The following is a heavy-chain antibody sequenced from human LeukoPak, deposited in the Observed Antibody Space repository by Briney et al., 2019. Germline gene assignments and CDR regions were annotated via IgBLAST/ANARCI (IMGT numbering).Heavy chain of an antibody. Sequence: GGSLRLSCAASGFTFSSYAMSWVRQAPGKGLEWVSAISGSGGSTYYADSVKGRFTISRDNSKNTLYLQVISLRAEDTAVYYCAKGLSGYTYGYSFDYWGQGTLVTVSS. D-gene: IGHD5-18*01. CDR2: ISGSGGST. CDR1: GFTFSSYA. CDR3: AKGLSGYTYGYSFDY. V-gene: IGHV3-23*01. J-gene: IGHJ4*02.